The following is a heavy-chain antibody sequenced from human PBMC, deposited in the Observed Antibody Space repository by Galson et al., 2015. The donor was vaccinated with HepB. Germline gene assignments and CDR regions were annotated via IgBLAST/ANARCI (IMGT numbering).Heavy chain of an antibody. J-gene: IGHJ5*02. CDR2: IYPDDSDT. CDR3: ARQWKYSRPYPNNWFDP. CDR1: GYSFSSYW. V-gene: IGHV5-51*01. Sequence: QSGAEVKKPGESLKISCKGSGYSFSSYWIAWVRQMPGKGLEWMGIIYPDDSDTRYSPSFQGQVTFSADKSLNTAYLQWTSLKASDPGMYYCARQWKYSRPYPNNWFDPWGQGTLVTVSS. D-gene: IGHD1-26*01.